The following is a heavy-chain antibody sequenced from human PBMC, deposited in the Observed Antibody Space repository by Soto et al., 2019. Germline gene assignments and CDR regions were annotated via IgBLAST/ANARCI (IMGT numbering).Heavy chain of an antibody. V-gene: IGHV3-33*01. CDR1: GFTITYYG. CDR2: LSSDGISE. J-gene: IGHJ4*02. CDR3: ARNFAPKGQYNFDY. D-gene: IGHD5-18*01. Sequence: QVQLVESGGGVVQPGGSLRLSCAASGFTITYYGMHWVRQAPGKGLEWVAALSSDGISEYYADSVKGRFSVSRDNIKNSMFLQISSLKGEDTAVYFCARNFAPKGQYNFDYWGQGTLVTVSS.